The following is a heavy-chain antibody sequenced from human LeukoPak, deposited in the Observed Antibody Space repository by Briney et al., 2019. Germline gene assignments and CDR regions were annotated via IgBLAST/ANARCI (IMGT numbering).Heavy chain of an antibody. J-gene: IGHJ4*02. Sequence: GGSLRLSCAASGFTFNSYDMNWVRQAPGKGLEWVSYITSSGTTINYADSVKGRFTISRDNAKSSLYLQMNSLRAENTAVYYCARIVTHILDSWGQGTLVTVSS. CDR1: GFTFNSYD. D-gene: IGHD1-26*01. CDR3: ARIVTHILDS. CDR2: ITSSGTTI. V-gene: IGHV3-48*03.